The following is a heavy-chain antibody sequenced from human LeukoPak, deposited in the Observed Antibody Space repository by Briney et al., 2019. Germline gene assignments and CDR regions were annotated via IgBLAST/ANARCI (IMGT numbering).Heavy chain of an antibody. CDR1: GFTFSSYA. V-gene: IGHV3-23*01. CDR3: AKDSWKLYCSSTSCYTSYFDY. J-gene: IGHJ4*02. CDR2: IRGSGDGT. Sequence: GGSLRLSCAASGFTFSSYAMSWVRQAVGKGLEWVSSIRGSGDGTYYAESVKGRFTISRDNSKNTLYLQMNSLRAEDTAVYYCAKDSWKLYCSSTSCYTSYFDYWGQGTLVTVSS. D-gene: IGHD2-2*02.